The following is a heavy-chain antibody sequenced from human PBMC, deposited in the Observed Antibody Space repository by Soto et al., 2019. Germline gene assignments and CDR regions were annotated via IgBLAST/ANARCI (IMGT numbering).Heavy chain of an antibody. CDR3: ARVGEPITLLIVVLFDY. V-gene: IGHV1-69*01. D-gene: IGHD3-22*01. J-gene: IGHJ4*02. Sequence: QVQLVQSGADVKKPGSSVKVSCKASGGTLSYNAFSWVRQAPGQGLEWMGGIVTIFGTANHAQKFQGRVTITADESTNTAYMELTSLRSEDTAVYYCARVGEPITLLIVVLFDYWGQGTLVTVSS. CDR2: IVTIFGTA. CDR1: GGTLSYNA.